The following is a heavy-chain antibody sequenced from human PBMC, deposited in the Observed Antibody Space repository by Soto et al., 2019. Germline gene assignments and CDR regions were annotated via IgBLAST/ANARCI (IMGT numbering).Heavy chain of an antibody. V-gene: IGHV4-59*01. CDR2: IHYSGTT. Sequence: SETLCLTCHVAGGSIIANCLSWIRTPTGKGLEWVGYIHYSGTTNYNPSLKSRVTISVDTSKNQFSLKLSSVTAADTAVYYCAREFPGFYDSSGYFGPLDYWGQGTLVTVSS. J-gene: IGHJ4*02. CDR3: AREFPGFYDSSGYFGPLDY. CDR1: GGSIIANC. D-gene: IGHD3-22*01.